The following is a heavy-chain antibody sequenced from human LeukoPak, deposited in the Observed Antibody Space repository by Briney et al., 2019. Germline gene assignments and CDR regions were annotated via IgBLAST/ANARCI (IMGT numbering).Heavy chain of an antibody. J-gene: IGHJ4*02. CDR3: ASIQLWFRYYFDY. V-gene: IGHV3-7*03. D-gene: IGHD5-18*01. CDR1: GFTFSSYW. Sequence: GGSLRLSCAASGFTFSSYWMSWVRQAPGKGLEWVANIKQDGSEKYYGDSVKGRFTISRDNAKNSLYLQMNSLRAEDTAVYYCASIQLWFRYYFDYWGQGTLVTVSS. CDR2: IKQDGSEK.